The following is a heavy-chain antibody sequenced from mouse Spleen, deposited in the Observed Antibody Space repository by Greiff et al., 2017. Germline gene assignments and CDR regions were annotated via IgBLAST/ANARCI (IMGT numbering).Heavy chain of an antibody. Sequence: VQLQQSGAELARPGASVKLSCKASGYTFTSYWMQWVKQRPGQGLEWIGAIYPGDGDTRYTQKFKGKATLTADKSSSTAYMHLSSLASEDSAVYYCARGYDEVFAYWGQGTLVTVSA. J-gene: IGHJ3*01. CDR1: GYTFTSYW. CDR3: ARGYDEVFAY. V-gene: IGHV1-87*01. CDR2: IYPGDGDT. D-gene: IGHD2-14*01.